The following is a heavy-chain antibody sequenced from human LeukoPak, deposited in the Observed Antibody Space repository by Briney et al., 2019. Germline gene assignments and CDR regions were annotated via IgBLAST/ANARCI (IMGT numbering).Heavy chain of an antibody. CDR1: GFTVSSSY. Sequence: GSLRLSCAASGFTVSSSYMNWVRQAPGKGLEWVSVVYSGGSAYYADSVKGRFTISRDNSKNTLYLQMNSLRAEDTAVYYCARAFVRYSGYDPWGQGTLVTVSS. CDR3: ARAFVRYSGYDP. D-gene: IGHD5-12*01. V-gene: IGHV3-66*01. CDR2: VYSGGSA. J-gene: IGHJ5*02.